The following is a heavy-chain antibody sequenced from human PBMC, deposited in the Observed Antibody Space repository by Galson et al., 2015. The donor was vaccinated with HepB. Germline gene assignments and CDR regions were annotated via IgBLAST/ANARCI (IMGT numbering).Heavy chain of an antibody. CDR3: AVIAAAGVVWFDP. V-gene: IGHV4-4*02. J-gene: IGHJ5*02. CDR1: GGSIRSSNW. CDR2: IYHSGST. Sequence: SETLSLTCAVSGGSIRSSNWWSWVRQPPGKGLEWIGEIYHSGSTNYNPSLKSRVTISVDKSKNQLSLKLRSVTAADTAVYYCAVIAAAGVVWFDPWGQGTLVTVSS. D-gene: IGHD6-13*01.